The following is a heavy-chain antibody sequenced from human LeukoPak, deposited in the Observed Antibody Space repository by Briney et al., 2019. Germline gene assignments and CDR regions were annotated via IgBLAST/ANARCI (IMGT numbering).Heavy chain of an antibody. CDR3: ARSGRYYYDSSGPFDP. CDR2: MHYSGNS. J-gene: IGHJ5*02. Sequence: SETLSLTCTVSGGSISSDYWSWIRQPPGKGLEWIGYMHYSGNSAYNPSLKSRVTISVDTSKNQFSLKLSSVTAADTAVYYCARSGRYYYDSSGPFDPWGQGTLVTVSS. V-gene: IGHV4-59*01. CDR1: GGSISSDY. D-gene: IGHD3-22*01.